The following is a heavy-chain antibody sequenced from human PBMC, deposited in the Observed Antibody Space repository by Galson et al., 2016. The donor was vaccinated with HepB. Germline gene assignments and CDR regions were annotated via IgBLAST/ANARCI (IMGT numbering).Heavy chain of an antibody. D-gene: IGHD1-26*01. CDR3: AKRIIVEPSGGMDV. CDR2: ISNDGVNT. Sequence: SLRLSCAASGFVFSKFAMRWVRQAPGKGLEWVSTISNDGVNTYYADSVKGRFTVSRDNSRNTLYLQMNSLRADDTGVYYCAKRIIVEPSGGMDVWGQGTTVTVSS. J-gene: IGHJ6*02. CDR1: GFVFSKFA. V-gene: IGHV3-23*01.